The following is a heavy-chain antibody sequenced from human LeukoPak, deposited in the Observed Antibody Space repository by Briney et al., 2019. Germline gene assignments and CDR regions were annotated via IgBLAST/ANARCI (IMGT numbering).Heavy chain of an antibody. Sequence: GGSLRLSCAASGFTFSSYWMSWVRQAPGKGLEWVANIKQDGSEKYYVDSVKGRFTISRDNAKNSLYLQMNSLRAEDTAVYYCARGWSDFWSGLDDAFDIWGQGTMVTVSS. CDR3: ARGWSDFWSGLDDAFDI. D-gene: IGHD3-3*01. CDR1: GFTFSSYW. J-gene: IGHJ3*02. CDR2: IKQDGSEK. V-gene: IGHV3-7*01.